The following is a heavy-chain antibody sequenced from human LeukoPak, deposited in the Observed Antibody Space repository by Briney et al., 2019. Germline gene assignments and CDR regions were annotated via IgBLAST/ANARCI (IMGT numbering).Heavy chain of an antibody. J-gene: IGHJ3*02. CDR3: AKCSYTYGNDAYDI. D-gene: IGHD5-18*01. CDR1: GFTFSNFA. Sequence: GGSLRLSCAASGFTFSNFAMNWVRQAPGKGLEWVSSIRGGGANPHYADSVKGRFTISRDNYKNTLYMEINSLRAEDTAVYYCAKCSYTYGNDAYDIWGQGTMVTVSS. V-gene: IGHV3-23*01. CDR2: IRGGGANP.